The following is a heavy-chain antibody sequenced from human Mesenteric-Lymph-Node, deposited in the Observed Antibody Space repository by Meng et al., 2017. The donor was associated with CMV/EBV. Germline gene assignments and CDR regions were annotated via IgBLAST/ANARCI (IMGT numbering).Heavy chain of an antibody. J-gene: IGHJ4*02. V-gene: IGHV6-1*01. CDR2: TYYRSKWYN. CDR3: ARGEEAYYDILT. CDR1: GDSVSSNSAA. D-gene: IGHD3-9*01. Sequence: SETLSLTCAISGDSVSSNSAAWNWIRQSPSRGLEWLGRTYYRSKWYNDYAVSVKSRITINPDTSKNQFSLKLSSVTAADTAVYYCARGEEAYYDILTWGQGTLVTVSS.